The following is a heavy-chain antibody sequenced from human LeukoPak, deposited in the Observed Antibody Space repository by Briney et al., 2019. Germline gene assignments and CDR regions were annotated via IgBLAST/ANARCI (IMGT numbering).Heavy chain of an antibody. J-gene: IGHJ2*01. CDR3: ARQRWELEPDTPWYFDL. CDR2: IYYTGST. Sequence: SETLSLTCTVSGGSLSSSSYYWGWIRQPPGKGLEWIASIYYTGSTYYNPSLKSQITISVDASKNQFSLKLSSVTAADTAVYYCARQRWELEPDTPWYFDLWGRGTLVTVSS. D-gene: IGHD1-26*01. CDR1: GGSLSSSSYY. V-gene: IGHV4-39*01.